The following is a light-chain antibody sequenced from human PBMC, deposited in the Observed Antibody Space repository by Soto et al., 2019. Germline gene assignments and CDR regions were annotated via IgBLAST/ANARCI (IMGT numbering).Light chain of an antibody. CDR3: QQENNRHSCS. CDR2: GAS. Sequence: QSPAPISLPTRERATLSCRSSHSLSINIALSQHKPGQAPGLLIYGASTRATGIPARFSGSGCGTEFTLTISSLQSDDFAAYYYQQENNRHSCSFGQGTRVEI. CDR1: HSLSIN. V-gene: IGKV3-15*01. J-gene: IGKJ5*01.